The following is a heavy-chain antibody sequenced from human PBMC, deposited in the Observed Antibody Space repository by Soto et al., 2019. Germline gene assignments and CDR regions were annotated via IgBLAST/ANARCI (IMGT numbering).Heavy chain of an antibody. CDR3: ARVYHDYGGPDY. J-gene: IGHJ4*02. D-gene: IGHD4-17*01. CDR1: GFTFSSYS. V-gene: IGHV3-48*01. CDR2: ISSSSTI. Sequence: GGSLRLSCAASGFTFSSYSMNWVRQAPGKGLEWVSYISSSSTIYYADSVKGRFTISRDNAKNSLYLQMNSLRAEDTAVYYCARVYHDYGGPDYWGQGTLVTVSS.